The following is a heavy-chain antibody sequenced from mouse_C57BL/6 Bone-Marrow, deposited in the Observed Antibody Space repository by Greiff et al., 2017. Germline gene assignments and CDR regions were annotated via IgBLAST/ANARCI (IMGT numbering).Heavy chain of an antibody. V-gene: IGHV5-4*01. J-gene: IGHJ3*01. CDR1: GFTFSSYA. CDR3: ARDIDYYGSLQAWFAY. CDR2: ISDGGSYT. Sequence: EVKLMESGGGLVKPGGSLKLSCAASGFTFSSYAMSWVRQTPEKRLEWVATISDGGSYTYYPDNVKGRFTISRDNAKNNLYLQMSHLKSEDTAMYYCARDIDYYGSLQAWFAYWGQGTLVTVSA. D-gene: IGHD1-1*01.